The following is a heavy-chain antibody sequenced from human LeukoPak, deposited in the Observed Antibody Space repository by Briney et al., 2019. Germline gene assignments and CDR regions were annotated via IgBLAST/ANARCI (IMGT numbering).Heavy chain of an antibody. CDR1: GYTFTGYY. V-gene: IGHV1-2*02. CDR3: AXXXXXXFGVVIVEYFQH. CDR2: INPNSGGT. Sequence: ASVKVSCKASGYTFTGYYMHWVRQAPGQGLEWMGWINPNSGGTNYAQKFQGSVTMTRDTSISTAYMELSRLRSDDTAVYYCAXXXXXXFGVVIVEYFQHWGQGTLVTVSS. J-gene: IGHJ1*01. D-gene: IGHD3-3*01.